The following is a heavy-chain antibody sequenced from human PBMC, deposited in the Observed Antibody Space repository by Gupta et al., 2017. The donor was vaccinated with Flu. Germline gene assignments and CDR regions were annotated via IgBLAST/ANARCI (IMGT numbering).Heavy chain of an antibody. D-gene: IGHD3-22*01. J-gene: IGHJ4*02. CDR3: ARDFLQGGSRGYLSY. V-gene: IGHV1-69*06. CDR2: IIPTFGTA. CDR1: SYA. Sequence: SYAISWVRQAPGQGLEWMGGIIPTFGTANYAQKFQGRVTITADKSTSTAYMELSSLRSEDTAVYYCARDFLQGGSRGYLSYWGQGTLVTVSS.